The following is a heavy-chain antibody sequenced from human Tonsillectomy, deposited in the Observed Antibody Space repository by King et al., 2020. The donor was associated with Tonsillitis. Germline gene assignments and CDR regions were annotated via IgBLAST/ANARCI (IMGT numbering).Heavy chain of an antibody. CDR3: ARVGAIYPWGGGYFDS. D-gene: IGHD2-2*02. Sequence: VQLVESGGGLVRPGGSLRLSCVASGFTVSNDYLSWVRQAPGKGLEWVSVIHSRGHTYYADSVKGRFTISRHNSKNTLYLQMNSLRPEDTAVYYCARVGAIYPWGGGYFDSWGQGSRVIVSS. V-gene: IGHV3-53*04. CDR2: IHSRGHT. J-gene: IGHJ4*02. CDR1: GFTVSNDY.